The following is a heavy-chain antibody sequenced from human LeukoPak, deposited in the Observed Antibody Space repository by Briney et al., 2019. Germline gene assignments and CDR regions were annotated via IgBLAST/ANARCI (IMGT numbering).Heavy chain of an antibody. CDR1: GFTFSSYE. CDR3: ARDRDGYNSYFDY. V-gene: IGHV3-48*03. J-gene: IGHJ4*02. CDR2: ISSSGSTI. Sequence: GGSLRLSCAASGFTFSSYEMNWVRQAPGKGLEWVSYISSSGSTIYYADSVKGRFTISRDNAKNSLYLQMNSLRAEDTAVCYCARDRDGYNSYFDYWGQGTLVTVSS. D-gene: IGHD5-24*01.